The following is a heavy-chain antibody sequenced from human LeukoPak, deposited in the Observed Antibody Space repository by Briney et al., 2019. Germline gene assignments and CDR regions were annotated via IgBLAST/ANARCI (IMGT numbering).Heavy chain of an antibody. J-gene: IGHJ6*03. Sequence: SETLSLTCTVSGGSISSHYWSWIRQPPGKGLEWVGYIYYSGSTNYNPSLKSRVTISVDTSKNQFSLKLSSVTAADTAVYYCARCQLYYYYYYMDVWGKGTTVTVSS. CDR2: IYYSGST. CDR3: ARCQLYYYYYYMDV. V-gene: IGHV4-59*11. D-gene: IGHD2-2*01. CDR1: GGSISSHY.